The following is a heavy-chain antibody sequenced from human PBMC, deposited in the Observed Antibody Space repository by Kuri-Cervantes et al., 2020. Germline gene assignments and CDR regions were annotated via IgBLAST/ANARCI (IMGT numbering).Heavy chain of an antibody. D-gene: IGHD3-10*01. J-gene: IGHJ4*02. V-gene: IGHV3-48*04. CDR1: SFTFSSYS. CDR3: ARDGAYYSGAGTYWGFLDY. Sequence: GGSLRLSCVASSFTFSSYSMNWVRQAPGEGLEWVSYISSGGGTVYYADSGKGRITISRDNAKNSLYRQMNSLIAEDTAVYFCARDGAYYSGAGTYWGFLDYWGQGTLVTVSS. CDR2: ISSGGGTV.